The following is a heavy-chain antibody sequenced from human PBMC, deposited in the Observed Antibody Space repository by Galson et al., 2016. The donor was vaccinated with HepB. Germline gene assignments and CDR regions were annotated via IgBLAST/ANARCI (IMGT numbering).Heavy chain of an antibody. CDR2: ISITSGYK. D-gene: IGHD3-16*01. V-gene: IGHV3-21*01. CDR1: GFTFSTYS. J-gene: IGHJ2*01. Sequence: SLRLSCAASGFTFSTYSMNWVRQAPGKGLGWVSFISITSGYKYYADSLKGRVTISRDNAKNSLYLQMNSLRAEDTAVYYCARPPEGDRRYFDLWGRGTLVTVSS. CDR3: ARPPEGDRRYFDL.